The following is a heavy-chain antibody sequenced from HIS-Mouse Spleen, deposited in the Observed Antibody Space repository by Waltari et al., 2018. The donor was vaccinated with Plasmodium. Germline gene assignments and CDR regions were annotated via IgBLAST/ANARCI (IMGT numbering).Heavy chain of an antibody. CDR3: AKDIRQWLAGDY. V-gene: IGHV3-9*01. J-gene: IGHJ4*02. CDR2: ISWNRGRI. Sequence: EVQLVESGGGLVQPGRSLRLSCAASGFTFDDYAMPWVRQAPGMGREGVAGISWNRGRIGYADAVKGRFTISRDNAKNSLYLQMNSLRAEDTALYYCAKDIRQWLAGDYWGQGTLVTVSS. D-gene: IGHD6-19*01. CDR1: GFTFDDYA.